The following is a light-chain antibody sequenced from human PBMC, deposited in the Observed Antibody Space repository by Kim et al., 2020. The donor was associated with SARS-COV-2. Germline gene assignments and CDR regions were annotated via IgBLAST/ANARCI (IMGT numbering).Light chain of an antibody. CDR1: QSVSSSD. Sequence: EIVLTQSPGTLSLSPGEKATLSCRASQSVSSSDLAWYQQKPGQAPRLLMYGASTRATGIPDRFSGSGSGTDFILTISRLEPEDFAVYYCQQDRRLTTFGGRTKLVI. CDR3: QQDRRLTT. V-gene: IGKV3-20*01. CDR2: GAS. J-gene: IGKJ4*01.